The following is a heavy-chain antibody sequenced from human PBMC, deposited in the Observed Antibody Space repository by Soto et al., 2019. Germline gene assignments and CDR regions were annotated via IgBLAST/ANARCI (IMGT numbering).Heavy chain of an antibody. D-gene: IGHD6-13*01. V-gene: IGHV4-39*01. J-gene: IGHJ6*03. CDR3: ASIVAAAGYYYYYYMHV. CDR1: GGSISSSSYY. Sequence: SETLSLTCTVSGGSISSSSYYWGWIRQPPGKGLEWIGSIYYSGSTYYNPSLKSRVTISVDTSKNQFSLKLSSVTAADTAVYYCASIVAAAGYYYYYYMHVWGKATTVTVSS. CDR2: IYYSGST.